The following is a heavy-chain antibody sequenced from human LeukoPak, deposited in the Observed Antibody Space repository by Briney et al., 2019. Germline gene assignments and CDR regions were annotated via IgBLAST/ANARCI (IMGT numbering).Heavy chain of an antibody. CDR3: ARVVPAASLYFDY. V-gene: IGHV1-2*02. D-gene: IGHD2-2*01. J-gene: IGHJ4*02. CDR1: GYTFTGYY. Sequence: GASVKVSCKASGYTFTGYYMHWVRQAPGQGLEWMGWINPNSGGTNYAQKFQGRVTMTRDTSISTAYMELSSLRSEDTAVYYCARVVPAASLYFDYWGQGTLVTVSS. CDR2: INPNSGGT.